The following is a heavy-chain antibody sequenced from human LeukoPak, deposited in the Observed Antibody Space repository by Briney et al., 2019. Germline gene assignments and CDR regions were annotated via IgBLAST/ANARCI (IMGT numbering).Heavy chain of an antibody. V-gene: IGHV3-21*01. Sequence: PGGSLRLSCAASGFTFSSYSMNWVRQAPGKGLERVSYISSSSSYIYYADSVKGRFTISRDNARNSLYLQLNSLRAEDTAIYYCARAIELDVWGQGTTVTVSS. D-gene: IGHD1-26*01. J-gene: IGHJ6*02. CDR3: ARAIELDV. CDR1: GFTFSSYS. CDR2: ISSSSSYI.